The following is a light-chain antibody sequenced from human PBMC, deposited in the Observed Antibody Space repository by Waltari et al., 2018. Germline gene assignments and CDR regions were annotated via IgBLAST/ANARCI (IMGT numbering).Light chain of an antibody. CDR2: WAS. CDR3: QQYYTTPLT. Sequence: SSQSVLYSSNNRSYLTWYQQKPGQPPKLLIYWASIRESGVPDRFSGSGSGTDFTLTISSLQAEDVAVYYCQQYYTTPLTFGGGTKVEIK. V-gene: IGKV4-1*01. CDR1: QSVLYSSNNRSY. J-gene: IGKJ4*01.